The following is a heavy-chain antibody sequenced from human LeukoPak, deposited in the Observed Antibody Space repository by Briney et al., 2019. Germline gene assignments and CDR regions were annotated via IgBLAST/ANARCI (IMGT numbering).Heavy chain of an antibody. V-gene: IGHV3-7*01. D-gene: IGHD2-2*01. J-gene: IGHJ6*03. CDR1: GFNFSSYW. Sequence: PGGSLRLSCAASGFNFSSYWMSWVRQAPGKGLEWVANIKQDGSVKYYVDSVKGRFTISRDNAKNSLYLQMNSLRAEDTAVYYCARVGYQGDYYYYMDVWGKGTTVTVSS. CDR2: IKQDGSVK. CDR3: ARVGYQGDYYYYMDV.